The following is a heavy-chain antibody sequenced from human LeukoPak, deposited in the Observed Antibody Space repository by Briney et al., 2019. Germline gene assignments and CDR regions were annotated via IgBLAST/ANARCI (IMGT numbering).Heavy chain of an antibody. CDR1: GGSISSYY. CDR3: ARARSGSYHLDFDY. CDR2: IYYSGCT. V-gene: IGHV4-59*01. D-gene: IGHD1-26*01. J-gene: IGHJ4*02. Sequence: SETLSLTCTVSGGSISSYYWSWIRQPPGKGLEWIGYIYYSGCTNYNPSLKSRVTISVDTSKNQFSLKLSSVTAADTAVYYCARARSGSYHLDFDYWGQGTLVTVSS.